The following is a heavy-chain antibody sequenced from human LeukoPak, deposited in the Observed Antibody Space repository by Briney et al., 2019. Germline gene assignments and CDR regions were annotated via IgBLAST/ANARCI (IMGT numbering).Heavy chain of an antibody. Sequence: ASVKVSCKASGYTFTSYAMNWVRQAPGQGLEWMGWISAYNGNTNYAQKLQGRVTMTTDTSTSTAYMELRSLRSDDTAVYYCAREPYSYGARAFDIWGQGTMVTVSS. CDR3: AREPYSYGARAFDI. D-gene: IGHD4-17*01. CDR1: GYTFTSYA. V-gene: IGHV1-18*01. J-gene: IGHJ3*02. CDR2: ISAYNGNT.